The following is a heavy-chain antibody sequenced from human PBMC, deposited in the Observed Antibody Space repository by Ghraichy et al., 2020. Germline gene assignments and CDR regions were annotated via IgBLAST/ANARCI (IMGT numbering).Heavy chain of an antibody. CDR2: ISYDGSDK. V-gene: IGHV3-30*18. CDR1: EFTFSSYG. CDR3: AKDRWIKSKGPFDH. Sequence: LSLTCAASEFTFSSYGMHWVRQAPGKGLEWVAVISYDGSDKNSADSVKGRFTISRDNSKNTLYLQMNSLRAEDTAEYYCAKDRWIKSKGPFDHWGQGALVTVSS. J-gene: IGHJ4*02. D-gene: IGHD5-12*01.